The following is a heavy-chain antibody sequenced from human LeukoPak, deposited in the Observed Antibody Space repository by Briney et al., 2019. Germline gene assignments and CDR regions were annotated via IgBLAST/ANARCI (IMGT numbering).Heavy chain of an antibody. Sequence: PGGSLRLSCAASGFTFSSYAMSWVRQAPGKGLEWVSTISGSGGSTYYADSVKVRFTISRDNSKNTLYLQMNSLRAEDTAVYYCAKVEMATTIFDYWGQGTLVTVSS. J-gene: IGHJ4*02. CDR2: ISGSGGST. CDR3: AKVEMATTIFDY. D-gene: IGHD5-24*01. CDR1: GFTFSSYA. V-gene: IGHV3-23*01.